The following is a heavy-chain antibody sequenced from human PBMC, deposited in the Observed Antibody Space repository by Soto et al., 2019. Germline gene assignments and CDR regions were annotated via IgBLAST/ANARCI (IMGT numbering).Heavy chain of an antibody. CDR2: ISSSSSTI. V-gene: IGHV3-48*02. D-gene: IGHD6-13*01. Sequence: EVQLVESGGGLVQPGGSLRLSCAASGFTFSSYSMNWVRQAPGKGLEWVSYISSSSSTIYYADSVKGRFTISRDNAKNSLYLQMNSLREEDTAVYYCARDLRFSSWYIGGQGTLVTVSS. CDR3: ARDLRFSSWYI. CDR1: GFTFSSYS. J-gene: IGHJ4*02.